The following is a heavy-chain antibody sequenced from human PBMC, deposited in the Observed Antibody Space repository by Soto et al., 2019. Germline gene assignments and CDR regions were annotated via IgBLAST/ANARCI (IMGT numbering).Heavy chain of an antibody. V-gene: IGHV3-11*01. CDR2: ISSSGNTI. J-gene: IGHJ2*01. CDR3: ARDPTAYWFFDL. Sequence: QVLLVESGGGLVKPGGSLRLSCAASGFTFSDYYMNWIRQAPGKGLEWVSYISSSGNTISYADSVRGRFTISRDNAKYSLYLQMNSLRAEDTAVYYCARDPTAYWFFDLWGRGHPGHCLL. CDR1: GFTFSDYY.